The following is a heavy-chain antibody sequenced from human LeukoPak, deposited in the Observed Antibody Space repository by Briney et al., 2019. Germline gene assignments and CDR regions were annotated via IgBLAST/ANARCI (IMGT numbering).Heavy chain of an antibody. V-gene: IGHV3-48*04. J-gene: IGHJ6*03. Sequence: GGSLRLSCAASGLTFSSYSMNWVRQAPGKGLEWVSYISSSSSTIYYADSVKGRFIISRDNAKNSLYLQMNSLRAEDTAVYYCARDRIYYYYYYMDVWGKGTTVTASS. CDR1: GLTFSSYS. CDR3: ARDRIYYYYYYMDV. CDR2: ISSSSSTI. D-gene: IGHD1-14*01.